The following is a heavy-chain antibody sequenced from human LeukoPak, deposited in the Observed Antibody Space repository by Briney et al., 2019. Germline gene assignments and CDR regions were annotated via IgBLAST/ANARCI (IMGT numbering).Heavy chain of an antibody. CDR2: INPSGGST. D-gene: IGHD3-3*01. CDR3: ARGLSGYYTFGWFDP. J-gene: IGHJ5*02. Sequence: AASVKVSCKASGYTFTSYYMHWVRQAPGQGLEWMGIINPSGGSTSYAQKFQGRVTMTRDTSTSTVYMELSSLRSEDTAVYYCARGLSGYYTFGWFDPWGQGTLVTVSS. V-gene: IGHV1-46*01. CDR1: GYTFTSYY.